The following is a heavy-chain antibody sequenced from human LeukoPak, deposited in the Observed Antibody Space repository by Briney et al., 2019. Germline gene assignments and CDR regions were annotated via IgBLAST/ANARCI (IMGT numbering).Heavy chain of an antibody. CDR2: IYHSGST. V-gene: IGHV4-38-2*01. CDR3: ARLSGAPVRHPIYHFDY. CDR1: GYSISSGYY. Sequence: KPSETLSLTCAVSGYSISSGYYWGWIRQSPGKGLEWIGNIYHSGSTYKNPSLKSRVTISLDTSKNQFSLKLSSVTAADTAMYYCARLSGAPVRHPIYHFDYWGQGTLVAASS. D-gene: IGHD2-2*02. J-gene: IGHJ4*02.